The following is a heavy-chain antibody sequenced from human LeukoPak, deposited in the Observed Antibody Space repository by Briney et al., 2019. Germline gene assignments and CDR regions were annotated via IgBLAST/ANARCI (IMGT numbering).Heavy chain of an antibody. CDR3: ARDMSVVVPPAFGIDYGMDV. CDR1: VFTFSSYS. Sequence: PGGCLRLSCAASVFTFSSYSMHWVRQAPGKGLEWVAVISYDGSNKYYADSVKGRFTISRDNSKNTLYLQMNSLRAEDTAVYYCARDMSVVVPPAFGIDYGMDVWGQGTTVTVSS. V-gene: IGHV3-30*04. CDR2: ISYDGSNK. D-gene: IGHD2-2*01. J-gene: IGHJ6*02.